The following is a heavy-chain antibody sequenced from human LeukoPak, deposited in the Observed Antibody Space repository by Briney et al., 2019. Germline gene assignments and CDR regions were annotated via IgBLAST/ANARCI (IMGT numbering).Heavy chain of an antibody. V-gene: IGHV1-46*01. Sequence: ASVKVSCKASGYTFVSYLIHWVREAPGQGLEWMGIISPNNGDTQYAPKFRGRVTMTRDMSTSTVYMELSSLRSEDTAVYYCARDGIAASSYYYYYYMDVWGKGTTVTVSS. D-gene: IGHD6-13*01. CDR3: ARDGIAASSYYYYYYMDV. CDR2: ISPNNGDT. CDR1: GYTFVSYL. J-gene: IGHJ6*03.